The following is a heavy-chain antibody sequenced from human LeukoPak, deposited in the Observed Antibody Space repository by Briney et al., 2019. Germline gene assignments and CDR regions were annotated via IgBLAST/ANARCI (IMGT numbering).Heavy chain of an antibody. CDR2: INSDGSST. D-gene: IGHD4-23*01. Sequence: GGSLRLSCAASGFTFSSYWMHWVRQDRGKGLVWVSRINSDGSSTSYADSVKCRFTISRDNAKNTLYLQMNSLRAENTAVYYCARDYGGNEGDAFDIWGQGTMVTVSS. CDR3: ARDYGGNEGDAFDI. CDR1: GFTFSSYW. J-gene: IGHJ3*02. V-gene: IGHV3-74*01.